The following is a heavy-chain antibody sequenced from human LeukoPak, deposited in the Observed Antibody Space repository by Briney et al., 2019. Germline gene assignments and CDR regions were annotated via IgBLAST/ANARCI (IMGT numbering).Heavy chain of an antibody. V-gene: IGHV3-9*01. J-gene: IGHJ4*02. CDR2: ISWNSGSI. D-gene: IGHD3-9*01. CDR3: AAADDILTGYYFRS. Sequence: GGSLRLSCAASGFTFDDYAMHWVRQVPGKGLEWVSGISWNSGSIGYVDSVKGRFTISRDNAKNSLYLQMNSLRAEDTAVYYCAAADDILTGYYFRSWGQGTLVTVSS. CDR1: GFTFDDYA.